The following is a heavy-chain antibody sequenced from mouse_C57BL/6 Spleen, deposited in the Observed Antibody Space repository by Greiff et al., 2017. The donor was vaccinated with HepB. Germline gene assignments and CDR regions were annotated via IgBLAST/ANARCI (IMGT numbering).Heavy chain of an antibody. J-gene: IGHJ2*01. V-gene: IGHV1-50*01. D-gene: IGHD2-5*01. Sequence: VQLQQPGAELVKPGASVKLSCKASGYTFTSYWMQWVKQRPGQGLEWIGEIDPSDSYTNYNQKFKGKATLTVDTSSSTAYMQLSSLTSEDSAVYYCARYYSNVDYWGQGTTLTVSS. CDR3: ARYYSNVDY. CDR2: IDPSDSYT. CDR1: GYTFTSYW.